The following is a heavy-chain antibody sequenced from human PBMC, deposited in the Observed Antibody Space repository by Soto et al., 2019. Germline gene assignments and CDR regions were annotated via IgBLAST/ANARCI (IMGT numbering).Heavy chain of an antibody. V-gene: IGHV1-2*04. J-gene: IGHJ4*02. D-gene: IGHD3-3*01. CDR1: GYTFTGYY. CDR3: ARSGVGVGFQFDC. CDR2: MNPNGGDT. Sequence: QVQLVQSGAEVKEPGASVKVSCKASGYTFTGYYIHWVRQAPGQGLEWMGWMNPNGGDTHYVQKFQGWVTMTRDTSISTAYMELSRLRSDDTAVYYCARSGVGVGFQFDCWGQGTLVTVSS.